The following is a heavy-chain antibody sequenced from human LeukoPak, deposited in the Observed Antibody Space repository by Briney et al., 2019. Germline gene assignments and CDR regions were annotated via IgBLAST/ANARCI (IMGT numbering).Heavy chain of an antibody. CDR1: GGSFSGYY. Sequence: SETLSLTCAVYGGSFSGYYWSWIRQPPGKGREWIGEINHSGSTNYKPSLKSRVTISVDTSKHQFSLTLSSVTAADTAVYYCARGRMVAATYSLYWGQGPLLTVSS. V-gene: IGHV4-34*01. CDR3: ARGRMVAATYSLY. J-gene: IGHJ4*02. CDR2: INHSGST. D-gene: IGHD2-15*01.